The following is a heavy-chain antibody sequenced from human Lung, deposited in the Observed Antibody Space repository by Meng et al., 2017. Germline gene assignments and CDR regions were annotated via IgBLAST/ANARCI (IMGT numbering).Heavy chain of an antibody. J-gene: IGHJ4*02. V-gene: IGHV1-18*01. CDR1: GSTFTSYG. CDR3: ARDIGQWLVQRDLDY. Sequence: QVHLVQSGAEEKKPGAAVKVSCKASGSTFTSYGISRVRQAPGQVLEWMGWISAYNGNTNYAQKLQGRVTMTTDTSTSTAYMELRSLRSDDTAVYYCARDIGQWLVQRDLDYWGQGTLVTVSS. CDR2: ISAYNGNT. D-gene: IGHD6-19*01.